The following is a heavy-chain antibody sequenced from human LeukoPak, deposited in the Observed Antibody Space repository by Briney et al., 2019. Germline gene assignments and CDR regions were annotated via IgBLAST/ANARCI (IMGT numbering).Heavy chain of an antibody. V-gene: IGHV3-33*01. D-gene: IGHD2-15*01. CDR2: IWHDGSHK. CDR1: GFAFNTYA. J-gene: IGHJ4*02. Sequence: GGSLRLSCAASGFAFNTYAMHWVRQAPGQGLEWVALIWHDGSHKFYSNSVRGQFTISRDNSKNTVSLQMNNLRPEDTAVYYCARWVVAARDYWGQGTLVTVSS. CDR3: ARWVVAARDY.